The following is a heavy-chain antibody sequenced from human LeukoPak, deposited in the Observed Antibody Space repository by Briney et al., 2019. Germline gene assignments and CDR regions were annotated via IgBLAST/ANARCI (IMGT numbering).Heavy chain of an antibody. D-gene: IGHD2-2*03. J-gene: IGHJ4*02. CDR2: ISSDGGTT. Sequence: GGSLRLSCSASGFTFSSYGMHWVRQAPGKGLQYVSSISSDGGTTYYADSVKGRFTISRDNSKNMLYLQMSSLRAEDTAVYYCVKDGYCSSTSCYFPPYFDYWGQGTLSPSPQ. V-gene: IGHV3-64D*06. CDR1: GFTFSSYG. CDR3: VKDGYCSSTSCYFPPYFDY.